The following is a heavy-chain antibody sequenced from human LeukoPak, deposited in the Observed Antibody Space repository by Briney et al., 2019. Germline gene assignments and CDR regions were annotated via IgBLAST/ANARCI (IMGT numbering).Heavy chain of an antibody. Sequence: GASLRLSCAASGFTFSSYAMSRVRQAPGKGLEWVSAISGSGGSTYYADSVKGRFTISRDNSKNTLYLQMNSLRAEDTAVYYCAKALSTSLAYYYYYGMDVWGQGTTVTVSS. V-gene: IGHV3-23*01. CDR2: ISGSGGST. CDR1: GFTFSSYA. CDR3: AKALSTSLAYYYYYGMDV. D-gene: IGHD2-2*01. J-gene: IGHJ6*02.